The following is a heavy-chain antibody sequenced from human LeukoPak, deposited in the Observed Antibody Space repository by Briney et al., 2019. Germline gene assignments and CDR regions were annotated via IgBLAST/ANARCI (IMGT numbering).Heavy chain of an antibody. J-gene: IGHJ5*02. D-gene: IGHD3-16*02. CDR2: IWYDGSEK. V-gene: IGHV3-33*01. CDR3: ARDVSLGVEKLFDP. Sequence: HPGGSLRLSCAESGFTFSSYGMHWVRQAPGKGLEWVALIWYDGSEKYYADSVKGRFTISRDNSRNTLYLQMNSLRVDDTAVYYCARDVSLGVEKLFDPWGQGTLVTVSS. CDR1: GFTFSSYG.